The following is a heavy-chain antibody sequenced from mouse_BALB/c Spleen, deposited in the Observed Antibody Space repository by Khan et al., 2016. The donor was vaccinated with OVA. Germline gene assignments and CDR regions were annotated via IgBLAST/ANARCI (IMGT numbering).Heavy chain of an antibody. V-gene: IGHV1-77*01. D-gene: IGHD1-2*01. Sequence: QVQLQQSGTELARPGASVNLSCKASGYTFTDFYIKWVKQRSGQGLEWIGEISPGSGDTYYNEKFKGKATLTADKSSSIAYMQPSSLTSEASAVYFCATRNYFGYTFAYWGEGTLVTVSA. CDR1: GYTFTDFY. J-gene: IGHJ3*01. CDR2: ISPGSGDT. CDR3: ATRNYFGYTFAY.